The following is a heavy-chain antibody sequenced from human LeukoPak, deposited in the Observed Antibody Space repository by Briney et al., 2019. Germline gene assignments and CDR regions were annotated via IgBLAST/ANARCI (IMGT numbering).Heavy chain of an antibody. J-gene: IGHJ4*02. CDR1: GFTFSSYD. D-gene: IGHD1-1*01. Sequence: GGSLRLSCASSGFTFSSYDMHWVRQATGKGLEWVSSIDTAGDTYYPDSVKGRFTISRENAKNSLYLQMNSLRAGDTAVYYCARGGLERRYFDYWGQGTPVTVSS. CDR2: IDTAGDT. V-gene: IGHV3-13*01. CDR3: ARGGLERRYFDY.